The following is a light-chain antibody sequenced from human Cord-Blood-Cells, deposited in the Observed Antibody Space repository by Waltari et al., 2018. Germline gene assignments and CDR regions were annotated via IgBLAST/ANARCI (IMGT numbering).Light chain of an antibody. CDR3: RQIYSTPLYS. CDR1: QRISSY. Sequence: DIQMTQSPSSMSASVGDRVTITCRASQRISSYLNWYQQKPGKAPRHLISAASSLQSGVPSRFMGSGSGTDFTLTISSRQPEDFATYYCRQIYSTPLYSFGQGTKLEIK. V-gene: IGKV1-39*01. J-gene: IGKJ2*03. CDR2: AAS.